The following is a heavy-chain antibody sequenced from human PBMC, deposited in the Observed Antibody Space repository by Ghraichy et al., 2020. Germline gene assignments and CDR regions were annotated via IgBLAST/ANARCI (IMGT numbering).Heavy chain of an antibody. CDR3: AKETRSSWSYYYYGMDV. CDR1: GFTFSSYG. CDR2: ISYDGSNK. V-gene: IGHV3-30*18. J-gene: IGHJ6*02. D-gene: IGHD6-13*01. Sequence: GGSLRLSCAASGFTFSSYGMHWVRQAPGKGLEWVAVISYDGSNKYYADSVKGRFTISRDNSKNTLYLQMNSLRAEDTAVYYCAKETRSSWSYYYYGMDVWGQGTTVTVS.